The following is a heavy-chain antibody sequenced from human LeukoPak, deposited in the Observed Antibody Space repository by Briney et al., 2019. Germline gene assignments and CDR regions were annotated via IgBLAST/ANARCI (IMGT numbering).Heavy chain of an antibody. Sequence: GGSLRLSCEASGFSFSTREMNGVRQAPGKGPEWVSYIISSGSTIYYADSVQGRITTSRDSAKNLLFLEMNSLRPEDTAVYYCARIDRDFYYMDVWGIGTTVTVSS. CDR3: ARIDRDFYYMDV. CDR1: GFSFSTRE. CDR2: IISSGSTI. J-gene: IGHJ6*03. V-gene: IGHV3-48*03. D-gene: IGHD3-22*01.